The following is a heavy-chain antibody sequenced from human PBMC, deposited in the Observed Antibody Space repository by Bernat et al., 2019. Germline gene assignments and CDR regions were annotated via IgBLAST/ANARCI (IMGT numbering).Heavy chain of an antibody. CDR3: ARGTSTSAPYMDV. CDR1: RFTISSYA. Sequence: EVQVVESGGGLVQPGGSLKVSCAASRFTISSYAMSWVRQAPGKGLEWVSGISQSGGSTNYADSVKGRFTISRDNSKNTLYLQMNSLRAEDTAVYYCARGTSTSAPYMDVWGKGTTVTVSS. V-gene: IGHV3-23*04. J-gene: IGHJ6*03. CDR2: ISQSGGST.